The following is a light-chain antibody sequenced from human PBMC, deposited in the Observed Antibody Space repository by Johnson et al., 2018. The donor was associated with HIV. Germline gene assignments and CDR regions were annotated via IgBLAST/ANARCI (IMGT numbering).Light chain of an antibody. CDR2: DNN. CDR1: SSNIGNNY. J-gene: IGLJ1*01. Sequence: QSVLTQPPSVSAAPGQKVTISCSGSSSNIGNNYVSWYQQLPGTAPKLLIYDNNKRPSGIPDRFSGSKSGTSATLGITGLQTGDEADYYCGTWDISLSVDNEVLGTGTKVNVL. V-gene: IGLV1-51*01. CDR3: GTWDISLSVDNEV.